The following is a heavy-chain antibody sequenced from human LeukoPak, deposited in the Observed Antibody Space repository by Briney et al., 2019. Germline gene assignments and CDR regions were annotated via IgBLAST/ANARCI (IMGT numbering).Heavy chain of an antibody. CDR2: IYPSDSDT. Sequence: GESLKISCKGSGYNFPTYWIGWVRQMPGKGLEWMGIIYPSDSDTRYSPSFKGQVTISADKSISTAYLQWSSLKASDTAMYYCARYGTYSYVSDYWGQGTLVTVSS. J-gene: IGHJ4*02. V-gene: IGHV5-51*01. CDR3: ARYGTYSYVSDY. D-gene: IGHD5-18*01. CDR1: GYNFPTYW.